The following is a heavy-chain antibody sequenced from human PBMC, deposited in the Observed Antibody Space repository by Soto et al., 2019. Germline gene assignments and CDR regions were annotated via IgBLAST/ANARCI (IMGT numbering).Heavy chain of an antibody. V-gene: IGHV3-30*18. D-gene: IGHD3-10*01. CDR3: AKGYVSGSVDY. CDR1: GFTFSSFD. Sequence: PGGSLRLSCXASGFTFSSFDMQWVRQAPGKGLEWVAIVSYDGSKTNYEDSVKGRFTISRDNSKNTLYMQMSSLRDEDTAVYYCAKGYVSGSVDYWGQGTLVTV. J-gene: IGHJ4*02. CDR2: VSYDGSKT.